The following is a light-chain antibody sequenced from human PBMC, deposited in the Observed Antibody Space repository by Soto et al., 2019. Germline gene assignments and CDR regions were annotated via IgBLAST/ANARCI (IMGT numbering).Light chain of an antibody. J-gene: IGLJ2*01. CDR1: SSDVGGYNY. V-gene: IGLV2-14*01. CDR2: EVS. CDR3: SSYTSSSTPVV. Sequence: QSALTQPASVSGSPGQSITISCTGTSSDVGGYNYVSWYQQHPGKAPKLMIYEVSDRPPGVSNRFSASKSGNTASLTISGLQADDEADYYCSSYTSSSTPVVFGGGTKLTVL.